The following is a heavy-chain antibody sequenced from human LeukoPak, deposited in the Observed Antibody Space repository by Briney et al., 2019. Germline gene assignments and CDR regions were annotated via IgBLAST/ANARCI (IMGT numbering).Heavy chain of an antibody. D-gene: IGHD5-12*01. CDR2: INSDGSST. CDR3: ARPPDHSGYDSPTVI. CDR1: GFTFSSYW. J-gene: IGHJ4*02. V-gene: IGHV3-74*01. Sequence: PGGSLRLSCAASGFTFSSYWMHWVRQAPGKGLVWVSRINSDGSSTSYADSVKGRFTISRDNAKNTLYMQMNSLRAEDTAVYYCARPPDHSGYDSPTVIWGQGTQVTVSS.